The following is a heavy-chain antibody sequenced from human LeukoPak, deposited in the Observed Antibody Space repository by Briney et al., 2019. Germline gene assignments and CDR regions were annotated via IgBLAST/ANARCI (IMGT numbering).Heavy chain of an antibody. CDR2: IYSSGST. CDR3: ARVMGGSYGDAFDI. V-gene: IGHV4-61*02. Sequence: SETLSLTCTVSGGSMNSGSYYWSWIRQSAGKGLEWIGRIYSSGSTNYSPSLQSRVTISVDTSKNQFSLKLSSVTAADTAVYYCARVMGGSYGDAFDIWGQGTMVTVSS. CDR1: GGSMNSGSYY. J-gene: IGHJ3*02. D-gene: IGHD1-26*01.